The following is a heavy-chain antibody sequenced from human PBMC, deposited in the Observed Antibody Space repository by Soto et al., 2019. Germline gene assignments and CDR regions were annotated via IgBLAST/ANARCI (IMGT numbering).Heavy chain of an antibody. CDR1: GYTFTGYY. CDR2: INPNSGGT. Sequence: ASVKVSCKASGYTFTGYYMHWVRQAPGQGLEWMGWINPNSGGTNYAQKFQGWVTMTRDTSISTAYMELSRLRSDDTAVYYCAGGPLSDWDWFDPWGQGTLVTVSS. J-gene: IGHJ5*02. V-gene: IGHV1-2*04. D-gene: IGHD2-21*01. CDR3: AGGPLSDWDWFDP.